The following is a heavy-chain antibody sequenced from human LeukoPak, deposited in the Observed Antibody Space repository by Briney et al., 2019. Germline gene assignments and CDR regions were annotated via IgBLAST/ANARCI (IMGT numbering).Heavy chain of an antibody. D-gene: IGHD6-13*01. V-gene: IGHV4-34*01. CDR3: ARGRWHPSVRVDY. CDR2: INHSGST. CDR1: GGSFSGYY. Sequence: SETLSLTCAVYGGSFSGYYWSWIRQPPGKGLEWIGEINHSGSTNYNPSLKSRVTISVDTSKNQFSLKLNSVTAADTAVYYCARGRWHPSVRVDYWGQGTLVTVSS. J-gene: IGHJ4*02.